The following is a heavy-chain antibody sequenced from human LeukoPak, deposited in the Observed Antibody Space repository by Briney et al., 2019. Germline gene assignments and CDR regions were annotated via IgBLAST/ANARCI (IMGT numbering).Heavy chain of an antibody. CDR1: DYSISSGYF. CDR2: IFHTGSS. CDR3: ARDLGLTISDNWFDP. V-gene: IGHV4-38-2*02. D-gene: IGHD3-3*01. J-gene: IGHJ5*02. Sequence: SETLSLTCTVSDYSISSGYFWAWIRQPPGKGLEWIGSIFHTGSSYYNPSLKSPVAISVDTSRNQFSLELSSVTAADTAVYYCARDLGLTISDNWFDPWGQGTLVTVSS.